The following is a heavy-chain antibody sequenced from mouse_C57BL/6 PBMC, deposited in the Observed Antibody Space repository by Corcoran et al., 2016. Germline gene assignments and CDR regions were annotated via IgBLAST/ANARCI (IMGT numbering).Heavy chain of an antibody. CDR2: INTYSGVP. J-gene: IGHJ3*01. V-gene: IGHV9-3*01. Sequence: QIQLVQSGPELKKPGETVKISCKASGYTFTTYGMSWVKQAPGKGLKWMGWINTYSGVPTYADDFKGRFAFSLETSASTAYLQINNLKNEDTATYFCARWTAQATFAYWGQGTLVTVSA. D-gene: IGHD3-2*02. CDR3: ARWTAQATFAY. CDR1: GYTFTTYG.